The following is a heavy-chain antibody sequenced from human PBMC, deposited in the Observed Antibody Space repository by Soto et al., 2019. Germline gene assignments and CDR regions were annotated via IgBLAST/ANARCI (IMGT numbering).Heavy chain of an antibody. D-gene: IGHD2-21*01. Sequence: EVQLVESGGGLVQPGGSLRLSCAASGFTFTSYSMNWVRQAPGKGLEWVSYIRETTHYADSVKGRFTISRDNARSSLYLKMKSRRADDTAVYYCARDDSFAFDIWGQGTMVTVSS. CDR3: ARDDSFAFDI. V-gene: IGHV3-48*01. CDR1: GFTFTSYS. J-gene: IGHJ3*02. CDR2: IRETT.